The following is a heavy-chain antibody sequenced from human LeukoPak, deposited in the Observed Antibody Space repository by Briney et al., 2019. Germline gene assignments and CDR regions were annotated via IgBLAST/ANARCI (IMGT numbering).Heavy chain of an antibody. J-gene: IGHJ4*02. CDR1: GFTFSSYG. CDR3: AHGPGGDY. D-gene: IGHD3-10*01. Sequence: GRSLRLSCAATGFTFSSYGMHWVRQAPGKGLEWVAVISYDGSNKYYADSVKGRFTISRDNSKNTLYLQMNGLRAEDTAVYYCAHGPGGDYWGQGTLVTVSS. V-gene: IGHV3-30*03. CDR2: ISYDGSNK.